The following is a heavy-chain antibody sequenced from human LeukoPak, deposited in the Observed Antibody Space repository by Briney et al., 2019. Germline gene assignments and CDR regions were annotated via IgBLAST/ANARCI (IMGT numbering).Heavy chain of an antibody. D-gene: IGHD2-15*01. V-gene: IGHV3-53*01. CDR3: SQVVGYPPLVY. CDR2: IYSGGST. CDR1: GFTVSSNY. Sequence: GGSLRLSCAASGFTVSSNYMSWVRQAPGKGLEWVSVIYSGGSTYYADSVKGRFTISRDNSKNTLYLQMNSLRAEDTAVYYCSQVVGYPPLVYWDQGTLVTVSS. J-gene: IGHJ4*02.